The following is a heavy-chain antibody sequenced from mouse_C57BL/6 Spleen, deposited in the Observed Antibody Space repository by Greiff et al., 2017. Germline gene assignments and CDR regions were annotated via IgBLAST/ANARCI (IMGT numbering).Heavy chain of an antibody. J-gene: IGHJ4*01. D-gene: IGHD1-1*01. CDR1: GYTFTSYW. Sequence: VQLQQPGAELVMPGASVKLSCKASGYTFTSYWMYWVKQRPGQGLEWIGEIDPSDSYTNYNQKVKGKFTLAVDKSTSTAYMQLSSLTSEDSAVYYCARSTTVEGDYAMDYWGQGTSVTVST. CDR3: ARSTTVEGDYAMDY. V-gene: IGHV1-69*01. CDR2: IDPSDSYT.